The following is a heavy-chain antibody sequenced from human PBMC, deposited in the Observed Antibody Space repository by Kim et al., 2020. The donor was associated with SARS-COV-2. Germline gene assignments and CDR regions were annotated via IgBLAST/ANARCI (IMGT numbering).Heavy chain of an antibody. J-gene: IGHJ6*02. CDR3: ARERAVVVPAAMRDYYYGMDV. Sequence: SETLSLTCTVSGGSISSGGYYWSWIRQHPGKGLEWIGYIYYSGSTYYNPSLKSRVTISVDTSKNQFSLKLSSVTAADTAVYYCARERAVVVPAAMRDYYYGMDVWGQGTPVTVSS. CDR2: IYYSGST. D-gene: IGHD2-2*01. CDR1: GGSISSGGYY. V-gene: IGHV4-31*03.